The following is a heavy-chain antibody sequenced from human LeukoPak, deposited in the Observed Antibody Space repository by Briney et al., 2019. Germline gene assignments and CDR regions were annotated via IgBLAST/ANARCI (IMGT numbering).Heavy chain of an antibody. CDR2: ISYDGSNK. CDR1: GFTFSSYA. Sequence: PGGSLRLSCAASGFTFSSYAIHWVRQAPGKGLEWVAVISYDGSNKFYADSVKGRFTISRDNSKNTLYLQMNSLRAEDTAVYYCAKDLFGVYGSGSYYTIPYPPGDYWGQGTLVTVSS. J-gene: IGHJ4*02. CDR3: AKDLFGVYGSGSYYTIPYPPGDY. V-gene: IGHV3-30-3*02. D-gene: IGHD3-10*01.